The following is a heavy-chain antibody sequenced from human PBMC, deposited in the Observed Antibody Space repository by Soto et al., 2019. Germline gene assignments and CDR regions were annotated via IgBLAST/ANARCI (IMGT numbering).Heavy chain of an antibody. Sequence: GGSLRLSCAASGFTFSSYGMHWVRQAPGKGLEWVAVIWYDGSNKYYADSVKGRFTISRDNSKNTLYLQMNSLRAEDTAVYYCAREDIVVVPAATGGSYMDVWGKGTTVTVSS. CDR2: IWYDGSNK. V-gene: IGHV3-33*01. CDR1: GFTFSSYG. CDR3: AREDIVVVPAATGGSYMDV. D-gene: IGHD2-2*01. J-gene: IGHJ6*03.